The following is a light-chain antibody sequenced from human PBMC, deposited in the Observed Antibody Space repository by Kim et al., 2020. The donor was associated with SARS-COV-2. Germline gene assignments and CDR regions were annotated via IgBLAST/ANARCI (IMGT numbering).Light chain of an antibody. V-gene: IGKV1-5*03. J-gene: IGKJ2*03. CDR3: QQYNSYSLYS. Sequence: ASVRDRVNITCRASQSISSWFAWYQQKPGKAPKLLIYKSSSLESGVPSRFSGSGSGTEFTLTISSLEPDDFATYYCQQYNSYSLYSFGQGTKLE. CDR2: KSS. CDR1: QSISSW.